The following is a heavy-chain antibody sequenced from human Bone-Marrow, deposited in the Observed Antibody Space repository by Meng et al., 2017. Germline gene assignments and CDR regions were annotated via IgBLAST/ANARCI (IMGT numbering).Heavy chain of an antibody. Sequence: QVQLVKSGSELGKPGVSVNVSCKASGYTLSRYARNWLRQAPGQGLEWMGWISTNNGNPTYAQGFTGRFVFSLDTSVSTAYLQISTLKADDTAVYYCTRDGYSDCSRTSCFDFWGQGTLVTVSS. J-gene: IGHJ4*02. CDR3: TRDGYSDCSRTSCFDF. V-gene: IGHV7-4-1*02. D-gene: IGHD2-2*01. CDR1: GYTLSRYA. CDR2: ISTNNGNP.